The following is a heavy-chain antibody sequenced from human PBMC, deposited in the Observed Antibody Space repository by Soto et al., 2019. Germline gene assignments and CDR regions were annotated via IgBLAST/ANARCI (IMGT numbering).Heavy chain of an antibody. D-gene: IGHD3-22*01. CDR1: GGSFSGYY. V-gene: IGHV4-34*01. CDR2: INHSGST. Sequence: SETMSLTCAVYGGSFSGYYWSWIRQPPGKGLEWIGEINHSGSTNYNPSLKSQVTISVDTSKNHFSLKLSSVTAADTAVYYCARVLNYYDSSGYPDDAFYIWGQGTRVTVSS. CDR3: ARVLNYYDSSGYPDDAFYI. J-gene: IGHJ3*02.